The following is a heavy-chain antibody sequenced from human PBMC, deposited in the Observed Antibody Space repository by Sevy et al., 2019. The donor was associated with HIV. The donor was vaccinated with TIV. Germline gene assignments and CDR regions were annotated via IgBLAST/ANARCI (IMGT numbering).Heavy chain of an antibody. CDR1: GFTFSSYA. Sequence: GGYLRLSCAASGFTFSSYAMSCVRQAPGKGLEWVSSISGGGGSTYYADSVKGRFTISRDKSKNTLYLQMNSLRAGDTAVYYCTKSPYFDFWSGHYTRGANFDYWGQGTLVTVSS. J-gene: IGHJ4*02. CDR2: ISGGGGST. V-gene: IGHV3-23*01. CDR3: TKSPYFDFWSGHYTRGANFDY. D-gene: IGHD3-3*01.